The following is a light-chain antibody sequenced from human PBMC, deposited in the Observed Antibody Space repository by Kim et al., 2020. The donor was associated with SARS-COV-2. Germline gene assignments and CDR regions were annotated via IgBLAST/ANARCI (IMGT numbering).Light chain of an antibody. CDR1: HTINNR. CDR2: DAT. Sequence: SPGERAPLSCRSRHTINNRLVCYQPNPRPAPRLLIYDATTRATGIPAMFIGSGSETDFTLTINGLQSEDFAVYYCHQSNNWPPLTFGQGTKVDIK. V-gene: IGKV3-15*01. CDR3: HQSNNWPPLT. J-gene: IGKJ1*01.